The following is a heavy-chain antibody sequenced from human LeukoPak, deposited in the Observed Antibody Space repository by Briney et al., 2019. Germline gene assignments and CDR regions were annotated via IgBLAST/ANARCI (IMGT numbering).Heavy chain of an antibody. Sequence: ASVTVSCKASGYTFTSYGISWVRQAPGQGLEWMGWISAYNGNTNYAQKLQGRVTMTTDTSTSTAYMELRSLRSADTAVYYCARDPPAIRAGGMDVWGQGTTVTVSS. J-gene: IGHJ6*02. D-gene: IGHD2-2*01. V-gene: IGHV1-18*01. CDR2: ISAYNGNT. CDR3: ARDPPAIRAGGMDV. CDR1: GYTFTSYG.